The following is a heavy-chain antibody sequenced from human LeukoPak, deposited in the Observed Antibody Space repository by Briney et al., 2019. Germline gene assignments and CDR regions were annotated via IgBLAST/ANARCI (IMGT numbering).Heavy chain of an antibody. CDR1: GYTFTSYA. CDR2: ISYDGSNK. CDR3: ARESYDFWSGYLGYFDY. J-gene: IGHJ4*02. Sequence: SCKASGYTFTSYAMHWVRQAPGKGLEWVAVISYDGSNKYYADSVKGRFTISRDNSKNTLYLQMNSLRAEDTAVYYCARESYDFWSGYLGYFDYWGQGTLVTVSS. D-gene: IGHD3-3*01. V-gene: IGHV3-30*04.